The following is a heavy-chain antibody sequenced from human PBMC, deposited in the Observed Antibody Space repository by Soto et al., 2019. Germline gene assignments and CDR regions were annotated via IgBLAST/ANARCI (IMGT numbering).Heavy chain of an antibody. CDR3: AREGRGKKAGYNGLVSLGY. Sequence: SVKVSCKISGSRFSNYVISWVRQAPGHGLEWLGRIIPIFNSTKYAQSFQGRVTITADKSTSTASLELSSLRSDDTAVYYCAREGRGKKAGYNGLVSLGYWGQGTLVTVSS. D-gene: IGHD2-2*02. CDR1: GSRFSNYV. CDR2: IIPIFNST. J-gene: IGHJ4*02. V-gene: IGHV1-69*06.